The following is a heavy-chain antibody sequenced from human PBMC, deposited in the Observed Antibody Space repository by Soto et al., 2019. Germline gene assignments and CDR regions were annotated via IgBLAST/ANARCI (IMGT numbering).Heavy chain of an antibody. J-gene: IGHJ5*02. CDR2: IYDSGST. D-gene: IGHD2-8*01. Sequence: QVQLQEWGPGLVKPSQTLSLTCTVSGGSISSGDYSWSWIRQPPGKGLEWIGYIYDSGSTYYNSSLKSRVNITLDTSKNQFSLKLTSVTAADTAVYYCARDNGVGPWGQGTLVTVSS. CDR3: ARDNGVGP. CDR1: GGSISSGDYS. V-gene: IGHV4-30-4*01.